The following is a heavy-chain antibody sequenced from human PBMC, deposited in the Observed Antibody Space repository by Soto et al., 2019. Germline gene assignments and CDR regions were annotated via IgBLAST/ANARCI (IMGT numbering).Heavy chain of an antibody. CDR1: GFICSNYE. CDR3: ARGHIVATILAY. CDR2: IDHSGTTI. V-gene: IGHV3-48*03. J-gene: IGHJ4*02. Sequence: EVQLVESGGALVQPGGSLRLSCAASGFICSNYEMSWVRQAPGKGLEWVSYIDHSGTTIYYADSVKGRFTISRDKAKNSLFVQMNSLRAEDTAVYYCARGHIVATILAYWGQATLVTVSS. D-gene: IGHD5-12*01.